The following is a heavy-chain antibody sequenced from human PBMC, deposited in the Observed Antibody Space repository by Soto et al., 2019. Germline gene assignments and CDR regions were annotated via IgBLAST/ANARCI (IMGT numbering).Heavy chain of an antibody. CDR1: GYSISSGYY. CDR3: ARDGKYYYDSSAAFDI. D-gene: IGHD3-22*01. V-gene: IGHV4-38-2*02. CDR2: ISQSGSA. Sequence: PSETLSLTCAVSGYSISSGYYWCWILQTPGKGLEWIGSISQSGSAYYNPSLTRRVTISVDTSKTQFSLKLSSVTAADTAVYYCARDGKYYYDSSAAFDIWGQGTMVTVS. J-gene: IGHJ3*02.